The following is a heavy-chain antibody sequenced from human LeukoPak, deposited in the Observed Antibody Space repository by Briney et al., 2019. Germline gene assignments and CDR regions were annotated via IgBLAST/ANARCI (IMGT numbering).Heavy chain of an antibody. CDR3: AKDRPIFKD. CDR1: GFTFSSSA. J-gene: IGHJ4*02. Sequence: PGGSLRLSCAASGFTFSSSAMSWVRQAPGRGLEWVSTISGSGGATYYADSVEGRFTISSDNSKNTLYLQMNSLRAEDTAVYYCAKDRPIFKDWGQGTQVTVSS. CDR2: ISGSGGAT. V-gene: IGHV3-23*01.